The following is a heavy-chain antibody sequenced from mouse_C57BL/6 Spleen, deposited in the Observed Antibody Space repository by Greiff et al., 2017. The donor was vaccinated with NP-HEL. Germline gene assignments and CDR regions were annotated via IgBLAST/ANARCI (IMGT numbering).Heavy chain of an antibody. CDR1: GYTFTSYW. J-gene: IGHJ4*01. D-gene: IGHD2-2*01. CDR3: ARGDGWLRGDYYAMDY. V-gene: IGHV1-72*01. CDR2: IDPNSGGT. Sequence: QVQLKQPGAELVKPGASVKLSCKASGYTFTSYWMHWVKQRPGRGLEWIGRIDPNSGGTKYNEKFKSKATLTVDKPSSTAYMQLSSLTSEDSAVYYCARGDGWLRGDYYAMDYWGQGTSVTVSS.